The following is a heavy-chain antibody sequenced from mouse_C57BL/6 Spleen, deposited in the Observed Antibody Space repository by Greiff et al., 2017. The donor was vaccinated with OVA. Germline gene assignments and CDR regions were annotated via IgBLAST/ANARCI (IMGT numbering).Heavy chain of an antibody. CDR1: GYTFTSYW. CDR2: IDPSDSYT. Sequence: QVQLQQPGAELVKPGASVKLSCKASGYTFTSYWMQWVKQRPGPGLEWIGQIDPSDSYTNSHQKFKGKATLTVDTSSSTAYMQLSSLTSEDAEVYYCARKITTVVASDGYWGQGATLTVSS. D-gene: IGHD1-1*01. J-gene: IGHJ2*01. CDR3: ARKITTVVASDGY. V-gene: IGHV1-50*01.